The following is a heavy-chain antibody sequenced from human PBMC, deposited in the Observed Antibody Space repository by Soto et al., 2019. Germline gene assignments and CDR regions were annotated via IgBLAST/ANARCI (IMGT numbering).Heavy chain of an antibody. CDR3: VKNSGWFNT. CDR2: IDGSGGIT. CDR1: GFTFGTTD. V-gene: IGHV3-23*01. J-gene: IGHJ5*02. Sequence: QLLQSGGGLVQPGGSLTLSCAASGFTFGTTDMSWVRQAPGEGLEWVSTIDGSGGITYYADSVKGRFTISRDNSRNTVYLQRNSLRGDATALYYCVKNSGWFNTWGQGALVTVAS. D-gene: IGHD3-10*01.